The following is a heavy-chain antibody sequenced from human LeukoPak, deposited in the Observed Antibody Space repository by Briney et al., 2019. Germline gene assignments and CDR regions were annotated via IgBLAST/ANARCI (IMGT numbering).Heavy chain of an antibody. V-gene: IGHV3-64*01. J-gene: IGHJ4*02. D-gene: IGHD5-24*01. CDR1: GFTFSSYN. CDR2: ISSNGGST. CDR3: ARVRGYNYDY. Sequence: PGGSLRLSCAASGFTFSSYNMNWVRQAPGKGLEYVSAISSNGGSTYYANSVTGRFTISRDNSKNTLYLQMGSLRAEDMAVYYCARVRGYNYDYWGQGTLVTVSS.